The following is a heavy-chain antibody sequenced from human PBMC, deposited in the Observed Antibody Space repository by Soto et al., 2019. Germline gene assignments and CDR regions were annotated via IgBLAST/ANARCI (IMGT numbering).Heavy chain of an antibody. CDR3: ARDLGDCRSTSCYKSWFDP. J-gene: IGHJ5*02. Sequence: QVQLVQSGAEVKKPGASVKVSCKASGYTFTSYAMNWVRQAPGQRLEWMGWINAGNGNTKYSQKFQGRVTITRDTSACTAYMELRSMRSEDTAVYYCARDLGDCRSTSCYKSWFDPWGQCTLVTVSS. CDR1: GYTFTSYA. V-gene: IGHV1-3*01. CDR2: INAGNGNT. D-gene: IGHD2-2*02.